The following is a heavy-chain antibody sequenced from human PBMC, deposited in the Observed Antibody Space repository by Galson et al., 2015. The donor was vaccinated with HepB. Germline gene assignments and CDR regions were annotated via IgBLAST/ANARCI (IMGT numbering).Heavy chain of an antibody. V-gene: IGHV3-33*08. D-gene: IGHD6-19*01. CDR3: VRDEGVAGTLGGDY. Sequence: SLRLSCATSGFIFSSHGMHWVRQAPGKGLEWVAVIWYDGVTKYYADSVKGRFTISRDNFKNTLYLEMNRLRAEDTAVYYCVRDEGVAGTLGGDYWGQGILVTVSS. CDR1: GFIFSSHG. CDR2: IWYDGVTK. J-gene: IGHJ4*02.